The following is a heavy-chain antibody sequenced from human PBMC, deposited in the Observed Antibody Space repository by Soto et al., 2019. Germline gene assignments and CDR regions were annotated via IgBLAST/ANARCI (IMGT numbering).Heavy chain of an antibody. CDR2: IYYSGST. Sequence: SETLSLTCTVSGGSISSYYWSWIRQPPGKGLEWIGYIYYSGSTNYNPSLRSRVTISVDTSKNQFSLKLSSVTAADTAVYYCARESVARAFDYWGQGTLVTVSS. CDR3: ARESVARAFDY. J-gene: IGHJ4*02. D-gene: IGHD2-15*01. V-gene: IGHV4-59*01. CDR1: GGSISSYY.